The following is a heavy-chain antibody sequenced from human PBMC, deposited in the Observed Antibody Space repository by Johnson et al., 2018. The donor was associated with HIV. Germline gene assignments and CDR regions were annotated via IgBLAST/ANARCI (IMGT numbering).Heavy chain of an antibody. Sequence: QVQLVEPGGGVVQPGRSLRLSCAASGFTFSSYAMHWVRQAPGKGLEWVAVISYDGNNKYYADSMKGRFTISRDNSKNTLYLQMNSLRAEDTAVYSCARDFGLGELSYGTVDAFDFWGPGTLVTVSS. CDR2: ISYDGNNK. V-gene: IGHV3-30*04. CDR1: GFTFSSYA. D-gene: IGHD3-16*02. J-gene: IGHJ3*01. CDR3: ARDFGLGELSYGTVDAFDF.